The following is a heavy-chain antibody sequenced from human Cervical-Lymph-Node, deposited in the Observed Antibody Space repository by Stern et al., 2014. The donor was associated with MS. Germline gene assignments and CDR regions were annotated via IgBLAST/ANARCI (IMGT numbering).Heavy chain of an antibody. CDR3: AREGNLES. J-gene: IGHJ4*02. V-gene: IGHV3-7*01. CDR1: GFTFSNYW. Sequence: EVQLVESGGGLVQPGESLRLSCAASGFTFSNYWMSWVRQAPGKGLEYVANIRPDGSEKKYVDSVKGRFTISRDNAKNSLYLQMNSLRAEETAVYYCAREGNLESWGQGTLVTVSS. CDR2: IRPDGSEK. D-gene: IGHD3-3*01.